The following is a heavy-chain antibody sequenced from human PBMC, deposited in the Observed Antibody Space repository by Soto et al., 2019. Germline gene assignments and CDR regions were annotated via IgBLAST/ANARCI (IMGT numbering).Heavy chain of an antibody. Sequence: GEALKISCQGSGYSFTTFWIVWGRQMPGQGLEWVGTIYPRDSDTSYSPSFQGRVTISVGNSISAAYLQWTSLKASDSARYYCATQERSSPGWFDSLGRGTQVTL. CDR3: ATQERSSPGWFDS. CDR2: IYPRDSDT. D-gene: IGHD1-1*01. J-gene: IGHJ5*01. CDR1: GYSFTTFW. V-gene: IGHV5-51*01.